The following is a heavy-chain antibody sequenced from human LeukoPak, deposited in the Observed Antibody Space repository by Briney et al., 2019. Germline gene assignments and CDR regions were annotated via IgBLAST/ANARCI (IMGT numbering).Heavy chain of an antibody. CDR2: IYYSGST. Sequence: SEILSLTCTVSGGSISSGGYYWSWIRQHPGKGLEWIGYIYYSGSTYYNPSLKSRVTISVDTSKNQFSLKLSSVTAADTAVYYCARENYYDSGFFDPWGQGTLVTVSS. CDR1: GGSISSGGYY. D-gene: IGHD3-22*01. V-gene: IGHV4-31*03. CDR3: ARENYYDSGFFDP. J-gene: IGHJ5*02.